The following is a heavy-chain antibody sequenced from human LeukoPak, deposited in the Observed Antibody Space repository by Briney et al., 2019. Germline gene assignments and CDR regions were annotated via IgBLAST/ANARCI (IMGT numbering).Heavy chain of an antibody. J-gene: IGHJ6*03. CDR3: ARDWRGAAAGNYYYYMDV. CDR1: GFTFSDYY. V-gene: IGHV3-11*01. Sequence: GGSLRLSCAASGFTFSDYYMSWIRQAPGKGLEWVSYISSSGSTIYYADSVKGRFTISRDNAKNSLYLQMNSLRAEDTAVYYCARDWRGAAAGNYYYYMDVWGKGTTVTVSS. D-gene: IGHD6-13*01. CDR2: ISSSGSTI.